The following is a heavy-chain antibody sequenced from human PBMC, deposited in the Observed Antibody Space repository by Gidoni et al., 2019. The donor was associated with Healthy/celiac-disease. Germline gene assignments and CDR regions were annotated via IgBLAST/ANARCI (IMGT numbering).Heavy chain of an antibody. CDR3: ARGIRFEWELREGHNWFDT. CDR1: GFPFSDYY. V-gene: IGHV3-11*01. D-gene: IGHD1-26*01. CDR2: ISSSGSTI. J-gene: IGHJ5*02. Sequence: QVQLVESGGGLVKPGGSLRLSCAASGFPFSDYYMSWIRQAPGKGLEWVSYISSSGSTIYYADSVKGRFTISRDNAKNALYLQMNSLRAEDTAVYYCARGIRFEWELREGHNWFDTWGQGTLVTVSS.